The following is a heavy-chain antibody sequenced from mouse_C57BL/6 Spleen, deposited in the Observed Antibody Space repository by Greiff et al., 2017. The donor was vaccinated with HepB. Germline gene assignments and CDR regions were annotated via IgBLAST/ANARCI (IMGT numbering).Heavy chain of an antibody. J-gene: IGHJ1*03. CDR3: ARGKYFDV. CDR2: IYPGDGDT. V-gene: IGHV1-82*01. CDR1: GYAFSSSW. Sequence: VQVVESGPELVKPGASVKISCKASGYAFSSSWMNWVKQRPGKGLEWIGRIYPGDGDTNYNGKFKGKATLTADKSSSTAYMQLSSLTSEDSAVYFCARGKYFDVWGTGTTVTVSS.